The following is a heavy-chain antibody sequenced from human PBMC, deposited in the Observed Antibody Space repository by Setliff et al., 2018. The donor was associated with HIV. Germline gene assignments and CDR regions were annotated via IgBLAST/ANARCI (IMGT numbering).Heavy chain of an antibody. Sequence: TSETLSLTCTVSGGSISSYYWSWIRQPAGKGLEWIGRIYTSGSTNYNPSPKSRVTMSVDTSKNQFSLKLSSVTAADTAIYYCARVPRITTLRNAFDIWGQGTMVTVSS. V-gene: IGHV4-4*07. CDR1: GGSISSYY. J-gene: IGHJ3*02. CDR3: ARVPRITTLRNAFDI. D-gene: IGHD3-3*01. CDR2: IYTSGST.